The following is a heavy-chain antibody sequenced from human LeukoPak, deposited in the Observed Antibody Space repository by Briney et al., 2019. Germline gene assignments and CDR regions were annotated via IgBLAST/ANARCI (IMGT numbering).Heavy chain of an antibody. CDR1: GFTFSSYG. CDR2: IWYDGSNK. CDR3: ARGLYCSGGSCYDNYFDY. Sequence: GGSLRLSCAASGFTFSSYGMHWVRQAPGKGLEWVAVIWYDGSNKYYADSVKGRFTISRDNSKNTLYLQMNSPRAEDTAVYYCARGLYCSGGSCYDNYFDYWGQGTLVTVSS. V-gene: IGHV3-33*01. J-gene: IGHJ4*02. D-gene: IGHD2-15*01.